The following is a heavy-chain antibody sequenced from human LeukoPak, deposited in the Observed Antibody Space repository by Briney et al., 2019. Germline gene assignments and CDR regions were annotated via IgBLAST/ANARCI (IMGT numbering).Heavy chain of an antibody. V-gene: IGHV3-30*02. CDR3: ARVGWLSGHY. CDR2: IRYDGSNK. D-gene: IGHD5-12*01. Sequence: GGSLRLSCAASGFTFSSYGLHWVRQAPGKGLEWVAFIRYDGSNKYYADSVKGRFTISRDNANDSLYLQMNSLRAEDTAVYYCARVGWLSGHYWGQRTRVTVSS. CDR1: GFTFSSYG. J-gene: IGHJ4*02.